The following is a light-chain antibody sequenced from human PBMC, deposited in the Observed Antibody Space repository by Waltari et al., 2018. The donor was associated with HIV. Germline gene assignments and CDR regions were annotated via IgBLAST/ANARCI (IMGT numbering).Light chain of an antibody. J-gene: IGLJ1*01. CDR3: QSYDSTNPCI. CDR1: SGSIARHH. CDR2: EDT. V-gene: IGLV6-57*03. Sequence: NFMLTQHHSVSESPGKTVTISCARRSGSIARHHEQWYQQRPGSAPTPVIYEDTQRPSGVPDRFSGSIDSSSNSASLTISELKTEDEADYYCQSYDSTNPCIFGTGTRVTVL.